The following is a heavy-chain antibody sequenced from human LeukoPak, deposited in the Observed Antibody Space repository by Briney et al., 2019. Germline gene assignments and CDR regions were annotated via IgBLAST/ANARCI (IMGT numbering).Heavy chain of an antibody. CDR1: GFTVSSNY. Sequence: PGGSLRLSCAASGFTVSSNYMAWVRQAPGKGLEWVSVIYSAGSTFYADSVKGRFTISRDKSKNTAYLQMNSLRAEDTAVYYCARDSVGGPENVQHWGQGTLVTVSS. D-gene: IGHD4-23*01. J-gene: IGHJ1*01. CDR2: IYSAGST. CDR3: ARDSVGGPENVQH. V-gene: IGHV3-66*01.